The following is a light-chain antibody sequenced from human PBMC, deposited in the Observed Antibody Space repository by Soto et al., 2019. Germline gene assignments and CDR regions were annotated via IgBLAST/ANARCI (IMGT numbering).Light chain of an antibody. J-gene: IGKJ4*01. CDR2: DAS. V-gene: IGKV1-33*01. CDR1: QDISRS. CDR3: QQSHKLPLT. Sequence: DIQMTQSPSFLSASVGDRVTITCQANQDISRSLNWFQHKPGKAPKLLIYDASNLETGVPPRFSVSGSGTNFSFTVKSLQPEDLATYYCQQSHKLPLTFGGGTKVDIQ.